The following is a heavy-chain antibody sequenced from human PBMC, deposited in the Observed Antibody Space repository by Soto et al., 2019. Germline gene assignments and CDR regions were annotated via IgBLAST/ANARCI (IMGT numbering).Heavy chain of an antibody. D-gene: IGHD2-2*01. CDR3: ARLYCSSSTCDSWFDP. CDR1: GYTFNIFR. CDR2: IDPRDSYT. J-gene: IGHJ5*02. V-gene: IGHV5-10-1*01. Sequence: PGESLKISCTGFGYTFNIFRISWVRQMPGRGLEWVGRIDPRDSYTSYSPSFQGHVTISADKSISAVYLQWGSLKASDTAMYYCARLYCSSSTCDSWFDPWGQGTLVTVSS.